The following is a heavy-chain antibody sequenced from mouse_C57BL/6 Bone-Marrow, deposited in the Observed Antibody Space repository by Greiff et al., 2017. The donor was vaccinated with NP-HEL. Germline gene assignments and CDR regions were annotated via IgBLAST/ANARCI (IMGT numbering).Heavy chain of an antibody. V-gene: IGHV2-6-1*01. D-gene: IGHD1-1*01. Sequence: QVQLQQSGPGLVAPSQSLSITCTVSGFSLTSYGVHWVRQPPGKGLEWLVVIWSDGSTTYNSALKSRLSISKDNAKRQVFLKMNSLQTDDTAMYYCARHYYGSSYNFDYWGQGTTLTVSS. J-gene: IGHJ2*01. CDR2: IWSDGST. CDR1: GFSLTSYG. CDR3: ARHYYGSSYNFDY.